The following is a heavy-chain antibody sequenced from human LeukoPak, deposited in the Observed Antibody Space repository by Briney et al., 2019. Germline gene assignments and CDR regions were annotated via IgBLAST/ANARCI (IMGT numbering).Heavy chain of an antibody. Sequence: SETLSLTCTVSGGSISSSSCYWGWIRQPPGKGLEWIGTIFYTGNTFYNPSLKSRVTMSVDTSKNHLYLKLSSVTAADSAVYYCARLPGEYTYLPDPWGQGTAVTVPS. V-gene: IGHV4-39*02. J-gene: IGHJ5*02. CDR1: GGSISSSSCY. CDR3: ARLPGEYTYLPDP. D-gene: IGHD5-18*01. CDR2: IFYTGNT.